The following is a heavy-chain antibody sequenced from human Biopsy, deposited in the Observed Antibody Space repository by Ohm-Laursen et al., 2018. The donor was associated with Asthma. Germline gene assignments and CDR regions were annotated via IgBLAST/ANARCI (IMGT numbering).Heavy chain of an antibody. CDR1: GGSINNFY. V-gene: IGHV4-59*01. CDR2: VYYSGST. D-gene: IGHD6-19*01. Sequence: GTLSLTCTVSGGSINNFYWSWIRQRPGKGLESIGHVYYSGSTNYNPSLKSRVTISIDASKNQFSLKLTSVTAADTAVYYCARGVDRVAGLLDHFDSWGQGTLVTVSS. CDR3: ARGVDRVAGLLDHFDS. J-gene: IGHJ4*02.